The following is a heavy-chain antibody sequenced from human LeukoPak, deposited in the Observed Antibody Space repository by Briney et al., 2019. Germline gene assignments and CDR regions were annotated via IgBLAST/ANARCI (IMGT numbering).Heavy chain of an antibody. V-gene: IGHV4-39*07. Sequence: SETLYLTCTVSGGSISSSSYYWGWIRQPPGKGLEWIGSIYYSGSTYYNPSLKSRVTISVDTSKNQFSLKLSSVTAADTAVYYCARVPEVQGLWFGEFPWGQGTLVTVSS. CDR2: IYYSGST. J-gene: IGHJ5*02. CDR1: GGSISSSSYY. CDR3: ARVPEVQGLWFGEFP. D-gene: IGHD3-10*01.